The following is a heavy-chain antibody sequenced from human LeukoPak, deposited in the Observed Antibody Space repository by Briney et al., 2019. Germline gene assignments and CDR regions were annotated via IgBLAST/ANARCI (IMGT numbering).Heavy chain of an antibody. D-gene: IGHD3-9*01. J-gene: IGHJ6*03. V-gene: IGHV1-8*01. Sequence: ASVKVSCKASGYTFTSYDINWVRQATAQGLEWMGWMNPNSGNTGYGKKFQGRVTMTRNTSIGTAYMELSSLKSEDTAVSYCARKGDYDILTGYYGYYYYYYMDVWGKGTTVTVSS. CDR1: GYTFTSYD. CDR2: MNPNSGNT. CDR3: ARKGDYDILTGYYGYYYYYYMDV.